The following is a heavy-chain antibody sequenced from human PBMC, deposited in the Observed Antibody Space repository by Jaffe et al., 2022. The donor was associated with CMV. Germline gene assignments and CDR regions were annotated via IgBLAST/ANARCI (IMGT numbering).Heavy chain of an antibody. CDR1: GFTFDDYT. CDR3: AKAGITGTTWGYYFDY. CDR2: ISWDGGST. Sequence: EVQLVESGGVVVQPGGSLRLSCAASGFTFDDYTMHWVRQAPGKGLEWVSLISWDGGSTYYADSVKGRFTISRDNSKNSLYLQMNSLRTEDTALYYCAKAGITGTTWGYYFDYWGQGTLVTVSS. V-gene: IGHV3-43*01. D-gene: IGHD1-7*01. J-gene: IGHJ4*02.